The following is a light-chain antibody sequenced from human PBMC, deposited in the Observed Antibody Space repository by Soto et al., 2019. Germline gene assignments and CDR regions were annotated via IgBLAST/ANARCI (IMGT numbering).Light chain of an antibody. CDR1: SGEIGTSYF. V-gene: IGLV2-14*03. CDR2: DVN. J-gene: IGLJ2*01. CDR3: CSFTSSDTLL. Sequence: QSALTQPASVSGSPGQSITISCTGTSGEIGTSYFVSWFQHHPGEAPKIILYDVNNRPSGVSDRFSGSKSGNTASLTLSGLQAEDEADYYCCSFTSSDTLLFVGGTKLTVL.